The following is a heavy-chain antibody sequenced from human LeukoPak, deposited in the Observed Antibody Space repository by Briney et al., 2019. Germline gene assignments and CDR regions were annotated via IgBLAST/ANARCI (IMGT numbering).Heavy chain of an antibody. D-gene: IGHD2-2*01. J-gene: IGHJ4*02. CDR3: ARDYRYCSSTSCYSYFDY. V-gene: IGHV4-39*07. Sequence: PSETLSLTCTVSGGSISSSSYYWGWIRQPPGKGLEWIGSIYYSGSTYYNPSLKSRVTISVDTSKNQFSLKLSSVTAADTAVYYCARDYRYCSSTSCYSYFDYWGQGTLVTVSS. CDR1: GGSISSSSYY. CDR2: IYYSGST.